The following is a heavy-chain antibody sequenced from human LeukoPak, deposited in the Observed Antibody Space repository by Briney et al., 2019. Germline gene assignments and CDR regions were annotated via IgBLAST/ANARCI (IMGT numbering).Heavy chain of an antibody. CDR3: ARVPGIAAAGEL. D-gene: IGHD6-13*01. J-gene: IGHJ4*02. Sequence: SETLSLTCAVYGGSFSGYYWSWIRQPPGKGPEWIGEINHSGSTNYNPSLKSRVTISVDTSKNQFSLKLSSVTAADTAVYYCARVPGIAAAGELWGQGTLVTVSS. V-gene: IGHV4-34*01. CDR1: GGSFSGYY. CDR2: INHSGST.